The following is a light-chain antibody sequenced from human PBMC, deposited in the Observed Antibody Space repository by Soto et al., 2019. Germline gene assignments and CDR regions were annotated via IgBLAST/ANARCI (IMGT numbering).Light chain of an antibody. V-gene: IGKV3-20*01. CDR2: DAS. Sequence: TQSRATVSVSPGDPASLSCKASQRVSTPLAWYQQKPGQAPRLLIYDASSRATGIPDRFSGSASGTDFTLTISRLEPEDFAVYFCQQYSDLPMTFGQGTRLEI. CDR1: QRVSTP. J-gene: IGKJ5*01. CDR3: QQYSDLPMT.